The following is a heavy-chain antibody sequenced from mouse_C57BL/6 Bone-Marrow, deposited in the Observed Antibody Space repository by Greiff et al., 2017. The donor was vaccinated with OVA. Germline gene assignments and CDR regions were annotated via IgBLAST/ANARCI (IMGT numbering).Heavy chain of an antibody. V-gene: IGHV1-69*01. CDR1: GYTFTSYW. J-gene: IGHJ3*01. Sequence: VQVVESGAELVMPGASVKLSCKASGYTFTSYWMHWVKQRPGQGLEWIGEIDPSDSYTNYNQKFKGKSTLTVDKSSSTAYMQLSSLTSEDSAVYYCAREGYGNYPAWFAYWGQGTLVTVSA. D-gene: IGHD2-10*02. CDR2: IDPSDSYT. CDR3: AREGYGNYPAWFAY.